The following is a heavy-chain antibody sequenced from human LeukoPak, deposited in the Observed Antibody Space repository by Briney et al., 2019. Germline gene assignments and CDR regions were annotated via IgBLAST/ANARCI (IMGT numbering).Heavy chain of an antibody. V-gene: IGHV3-23*01. CDR1: GFTFSSYA. J-gene: IGHJ4*02. CDR2: IGDKGADT. Sequence: PGGSLRLSCAASGFTFSSYAMSWVRQAPGKGLEWVAAIGDKGADTKYADSVKGRFTISRDNSKNTLYLQMNSLRVEDTAIYYCGKDWKLDYWGQGTLVTVSS. CDR3: GKDWKLDY. D-gene: IGHD1-1*01.